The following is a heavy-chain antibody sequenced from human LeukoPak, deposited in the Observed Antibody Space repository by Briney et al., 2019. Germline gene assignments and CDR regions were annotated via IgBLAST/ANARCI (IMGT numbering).Heavy chain of an antibody. V-gene: IGHV3-9*01. Sequence: GGSLRLSCAASGFTFDDYAMHWVRQAPGKGLEWVSGISWNSGSIGYADSVKGRFTISRDNAKNSLYLQMNSLRAEDTALYYCAKDPDGGIAAAGSFDYWGQGTLVTVSS. J-gene: IGHJ4*02. CDR2: ISWNSGSI. D-gene: IGHD6-13*01. CDR1: GFTFDDYA. CDR3: AKDPDGGIAAAGSFDY.